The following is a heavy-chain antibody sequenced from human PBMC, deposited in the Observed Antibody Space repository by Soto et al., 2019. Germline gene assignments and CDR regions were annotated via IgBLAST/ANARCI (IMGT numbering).Heavy chain of an antibody. CDR3: ARTTVTSGLGYYYYYYMDV. Sequence: GGSLRLSCAASGFTFSSYAMSWVRQAPGKGLEWVSAISGSGGSTYYADSVKGRFTISRDNSKNTLDLQMNSLRAEDTAVYYCARTTVTSGLGYYYYYYMDVWGKGTTVTVSS. V-gene: IGHV3-23*01. J-gene: IGHJ6*03. D-gene: IGHD4-17*01. CDR2: ISGSGGST. CDR1: GFTFSSYA.